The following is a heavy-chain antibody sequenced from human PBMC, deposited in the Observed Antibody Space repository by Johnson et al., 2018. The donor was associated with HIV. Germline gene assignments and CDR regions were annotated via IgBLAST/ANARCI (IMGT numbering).Heavy chain of an antibody. Sequence: QVQLVESGGGVVQPGRSLTLSCAASEFTFSSYAMHWVRQAPGKGLEWVAAISYDGSNKYYADSVRGRFTISRDNSKNTLYLQMNSLRAEDTAVYYCARSGLVQTYYYGSGSYKDAFDIWGQGTMVTVSS. D-gene: IGHD3-10*01. CDR1: EFTFSSYA. CDR2: ISYDGSNK. V-gene: IGHV3-30*04. CDR3: ARSGLVQTYYYGSGSYKDAFDI. J-gene: IGHJ3*02.